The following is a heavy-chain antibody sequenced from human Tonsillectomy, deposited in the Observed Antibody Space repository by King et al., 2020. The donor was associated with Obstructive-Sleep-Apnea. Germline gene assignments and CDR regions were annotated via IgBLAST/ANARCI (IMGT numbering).Heavy chain of an antibody. D-gene: IGHD1-26*01. V-gene: IGHV4-38-2*02. CDR3: AGVGIVGASAGGDY. J-gene: IGHJ4*02. CDR1: NYSISYSYY. Sequence: QLQESGPGLVKPSETLSLTCTVSNYSISYSYYWGWIRQPPGKGLEWIGTIYHTGSTYYSPSLKSRVTISADTPKNQFSLKLSSVTAADTAVYYCAGVGIVGASAGGDYWGQGTLVTVSS. CDR2: IYHTGST.